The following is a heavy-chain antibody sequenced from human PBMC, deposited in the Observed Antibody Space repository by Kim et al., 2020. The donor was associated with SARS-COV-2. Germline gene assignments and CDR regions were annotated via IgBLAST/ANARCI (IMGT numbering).Heavy chain of an antibody. V-gene: IGHV4-4*07. Sequence: TNYTPSLKSRVTMSVDTSKNQFSLKLSSVTAADTAVYYCARDFGLNWFDPWGQGTLVTVSS. CDR3: ARDFGLNWFDP. CDR2: T. D-gene: IGHD3-3*01. J-gene: IGHJ5*02.